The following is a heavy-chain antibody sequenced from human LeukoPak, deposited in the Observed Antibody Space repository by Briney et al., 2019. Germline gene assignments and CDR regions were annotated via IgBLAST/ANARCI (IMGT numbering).Heavy chain of an antibody. CDR3: ARHLGATSSPYDY. Sequence: SVKVSCKASGGTFSSYAISWVRQAPGQGLEWMGRIIPILGIANYAQKFQGRVTITADKSASTAYTELSSLRSEDTAVYYCARHLGATSSPYDYWGQGTLVTVSS. J-gene: IGHJ4*02. V-gene: IGHV1-69*04. D-gene: IGHD1-26*01. CDR1: GGTFSSYA. CDR2: IIPILGIA.